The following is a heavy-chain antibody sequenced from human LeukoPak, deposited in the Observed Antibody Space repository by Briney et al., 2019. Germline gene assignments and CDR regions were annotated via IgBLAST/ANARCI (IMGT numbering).Heavy chain of an antibody. CDR1: GFSFNNYR. CDR3: ATGVAAAGWHFDY. CDR2: IKQDGSEK. V-gene: IGHV3-7*03. Sequence: GGSLRLSCVASGFSFNNYRMTWVRQAPGKGLEWVANIKQDGSEKQYVDSVKGRFAISRDNAKKSLYLQINTLRAEDTAVYYCATGVAAAGWHFDYWGQGTLVTVSS. D-gene: IGHD6-13*01. J-gene: IGHJ4*02.